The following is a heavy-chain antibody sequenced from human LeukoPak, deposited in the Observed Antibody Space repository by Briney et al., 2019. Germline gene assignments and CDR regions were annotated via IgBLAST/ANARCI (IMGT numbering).Heavy chain of an antibody. Sequence: ASVKVSCKASGYTFTGYYTHWVRQAPGQGLEWMGWINPNSGGTNYAQKFQGRVTMTRDTSISTAYMELSRLRSDDTAVYYCARGHYDILTGYYSDYWGQGTLVTVSS. J-gene: IGHJ4*02. CDR1: GYTFTGYY. D-gene: IGHD3-9*01. V-gene: IGHV1-2*02. CDR2: INPNSGGT. CDR3: ARGHYDILTGYYSDY.